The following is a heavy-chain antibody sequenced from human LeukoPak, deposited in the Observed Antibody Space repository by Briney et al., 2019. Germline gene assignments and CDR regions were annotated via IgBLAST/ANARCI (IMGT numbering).Heavy chain of an antibody. CDR3: ARDRDSSGYMDV. Sequence: SETLSLTCTVSGGSISSGGYYWSWTRQHPGKGLAWIGYIYYSGSTYYNPSLKSRVTISVDTSKNQFSLKLGSVTAADTAVYYCARDRDSSGYMDVWGQGTTVTVSS. CDR1: GGSISSGGYY. V-gene: IGHV4-31*03. D-gene: IGHD3-22*01. CDR2: IYYSGST. J-gene: IGHJ6*02.